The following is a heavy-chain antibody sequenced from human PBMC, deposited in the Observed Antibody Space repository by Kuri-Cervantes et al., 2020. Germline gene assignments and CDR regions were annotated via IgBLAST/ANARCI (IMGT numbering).Heavy chain of an antibody. J-gene: IGHJ4*02. D-gene: IGHD3-10*01. CDR1: GFTFSSYW. V-gene: IGHV3-74*01. Sequence: GESLKISCAASGFTFSSYWMHWVRQAPGKGLGWVSRINSDGRSISYADSVKGRFTTSRDNAKNTLYLQMNSLRAEDTAVYYCAKDHLYGSYLYWGQGTLVTVSS. CDR3: AKDHLYGSYLY. CDR2: INSDGRSI.